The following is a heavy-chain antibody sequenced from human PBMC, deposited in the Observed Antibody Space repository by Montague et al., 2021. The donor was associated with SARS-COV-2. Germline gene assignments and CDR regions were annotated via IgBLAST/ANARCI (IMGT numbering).Heavy chain of an antibody. V-gene: IGHV3-23*01. J-gene: IGHJ4*02. D-gene: IGHD2/OR15-2a*01. CDR2: ISSGGNK. CDR1: GFTFSTYA. CDR3: AKNFPGQFYFDG. Sequence: YLRLSCAASGFTFSTYAMNWVRQAPGKGLEWVSGISSGGNKHHADSVKGRFTISRDDSRNTLYLQMHSLRADDTAMYYCAKNFPGQFYFDGWGQGTLVTVSS.